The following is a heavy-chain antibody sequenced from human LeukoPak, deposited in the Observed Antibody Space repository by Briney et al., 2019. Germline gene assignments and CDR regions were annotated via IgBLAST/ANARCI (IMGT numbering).Heavy chain of an antibody. V-gene: IGHV3-48*04. J-gene: IGHJ4*02. D-gene: IGHD3-3*01. CDR1: GFTFSSYW. CDR3: ARGFWSGYYTPFDY. CDR2: ISSSGSTI. Sequence: GGSLRLSCGASGFTFSSYWMSWVRQAPGKGLEWVSYISSSGSTIYYADSVEGRFTISRDNAKNSLYLQMNSLRAEDTAVYYCARGFWSGYYTPFDYWGQGALVTVSS.